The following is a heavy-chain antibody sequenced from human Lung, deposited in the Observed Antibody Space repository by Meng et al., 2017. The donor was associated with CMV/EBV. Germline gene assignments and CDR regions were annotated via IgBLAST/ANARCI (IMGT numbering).Heavy chain of an antibody. Sequence: ESLKISXAASGFTFSSYAMSWVRQAPGKGLEWVSAISGSGGSTYYADSVKGRFTISRDNSKNTLYLQMNSLRAEDTAVYYCAKDPVVLWQGGSYYFDYWGKGTLVTVSS. J-gene: IGHJ4*02. CDR3: AKDPVVLWQGGSYYFDY. D-gene: IGHD2-15*01. CDR2: ISGSGGST. CDR1: GFTFSSYA. V-gene: IGHV3-23*01.